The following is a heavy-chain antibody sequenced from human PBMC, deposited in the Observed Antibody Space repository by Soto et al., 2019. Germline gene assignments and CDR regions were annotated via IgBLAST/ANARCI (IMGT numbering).Heavy chain of an antibody. CDR2: ISGSGGST. CDR3: AKDLSITMIVVVINNAFDI. CDR1: GFTFSSYA. J-gene: IGHJ3*02. D-gene: IGHD3-22*01. Sequence: SGGSLRLSCAASGFTFSSYAMSWVRQAPGKGLEWVSAISGSGGSTYYADSVKGRFTISRDNSKNTLYLQMNSLRAEDTAVYYCAKDLSITMIVVVINNAFDIWGQGTMVTV. V-gene: IGHV3-23*01.